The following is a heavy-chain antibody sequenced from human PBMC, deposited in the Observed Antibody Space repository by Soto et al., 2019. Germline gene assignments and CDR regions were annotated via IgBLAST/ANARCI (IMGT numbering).Heavy chain of an antibody. J-gene: IGHJ6*03. CDR1: GFTFSSYS. D-gene: IGHD3-10*01. CDR2: ISSSSIYT. V-gene: IGHV3-21*06. Sequence: EVQLVESGGGLVKPGGSLRHSCVVSGFTFSSYSMNWVRQAPGKGLEWVSSISSSSIYTYYADSVKGRFTISRDNAKNSVYLQMNSLRAEDTAVYYCARDFKESPYYYYCMDVWGKGTTVTVSS. CDR3: ARDFKESPYYYYCMDV.